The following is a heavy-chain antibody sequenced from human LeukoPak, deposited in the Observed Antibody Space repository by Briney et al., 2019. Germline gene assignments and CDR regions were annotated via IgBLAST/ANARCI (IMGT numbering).Heavy chain of an antibody. CDR2: ISGSGGST. V-gene: IGHV3-23*01. CDR3: AKDPHDYGDYGGY. CDR1: GFTFSSYA. D-gene: IGHD4-17*01. Sequence: GGSPRLSCAASGFTFSSYAMSWVRQAPGKGLEWVSAISGSGGSTYYADSVKGRFTISRDNSKNTLYLQMNSLRAEDTAVYYCAKDPHDYGDYGGYWGQGTLVTVSS. J-gene: IGHJ4*02.